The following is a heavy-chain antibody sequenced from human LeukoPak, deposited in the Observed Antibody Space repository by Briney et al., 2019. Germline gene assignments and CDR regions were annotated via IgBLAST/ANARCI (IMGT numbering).Heavy chain of an antibody. V-gene: IGHV3-30*03. CDR2: ISYDGSNK. CDR1: GFTFSSYG. D-gene: IGHD3-22*01. CDR3: ARAYYDSSGYHFDY. J-gene: IGHJ4*02. Sequence: GRSLRLSCAASGFTFSSYGMHWVRQAPGKGLEWVAVISYDGSNKYYADSVKGRFTISRDNAKNSLYLQMNSLRAEDTAVYYCARAYYDSSGYHFDYWGQGTLVTVSS.